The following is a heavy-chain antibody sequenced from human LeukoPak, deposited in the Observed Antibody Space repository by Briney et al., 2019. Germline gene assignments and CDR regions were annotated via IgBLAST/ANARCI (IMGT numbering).Heavy chain of an antibody. CDR3: ARVEDSGGLDY. Sequence: GGSLRLSCTVSGFTVSSNYMSWVRQTPGKGLEWVSVIYSGASTYYTDSVKGRFTVSRDTSRNTLDLQMNSLRVDDTAVYYCARVEDSGGLDYWGQGTLVTVSS. V-gene: IGHV3-66*01. CDR2: IYSGAST. D-gene: IGHD4-23*01. J-gene: IGHJ4*02. CDR1: GFTVSSNY.